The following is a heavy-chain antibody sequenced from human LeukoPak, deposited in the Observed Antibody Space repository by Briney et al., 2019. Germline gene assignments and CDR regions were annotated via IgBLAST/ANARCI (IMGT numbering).Heavy chain of an antibody. CDR3: AVLTYQLLDYYFDY. CDR1: GFIFSSYS. Sequence: GGSLRLSCAASGFIFSSYSMNWVRRAPGKGLEWVSYISSSGSTIYYADSVKGRFTISRDNAKNSLYLQMNSLRAEDTAVYYCAVLTYQLLDYYFDYWGQGTLVTVSS. V-gene: IGHV3-48*01. D-gene: IGHD2-2*01. J-gene: IGHJ4*02. CDR2: ISSSGSTI.